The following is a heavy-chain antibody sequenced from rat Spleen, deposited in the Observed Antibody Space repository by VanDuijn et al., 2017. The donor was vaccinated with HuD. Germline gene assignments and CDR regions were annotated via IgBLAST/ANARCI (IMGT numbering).Heavy chain of an antibody. D-gene: IGHD1-2*01. V-gene: IGHV2S63*01. CDR3: TSLYHSSLDY. CDR1: GFSLTDYS. Sequence: VQLKESGPGLVQVSQTLSLTCTVSGFSLTDYSVNWVRQPPGKGLEWMGIMWSGGSTAYNSALKSRLTISRDTSKTQVFLKMNGLQIEDTAIYYCTSLYHSSLDYWGQGVMVTVSS. CDR2: MWSGGST. J-gene: IGHJ2*01.